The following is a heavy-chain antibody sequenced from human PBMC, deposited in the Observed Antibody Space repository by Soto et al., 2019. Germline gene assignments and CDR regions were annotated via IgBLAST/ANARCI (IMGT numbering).Heavy chain of an antibody. CDR1: GGTFSSYA. D-gene: IGHD6-6*01. Sequence: SVKVSCKASGGTFSSYAISWVRQAPGQGLELMGGIIPIFGTANYAQKFQGRVTITADESTSTAYMELSSLRSEDTAVYYCARDPVYSSSPPNWFDPWGQGTLVTVYS. CDR3: ARDPVYSSSPPNWFDP. J-gene: IGHJ5*02. V-gene: IGHV1-69*13. CDR2: IIPIFGTA.